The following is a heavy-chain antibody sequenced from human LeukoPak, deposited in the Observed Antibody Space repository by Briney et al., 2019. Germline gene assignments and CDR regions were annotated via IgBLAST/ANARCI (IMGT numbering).Heavy chain of an antibody. Sequence: SETLSLTCTVSGGSISSYYWSWTRQPPRKGLEWIGYIYYSGSTNYNPSLKSRVTISVDTSKNQFSLKLSSVTAADTAVYYCARFTDDILTGFDYWGQGTLVTVSS. D-gene: IGHD3-9*01. V-gene: IGHV4-59*01. J-gene: IGHJ4*02. CDR3: ARFTDDILTGFDY. CDR2: IYYSGST. CDR1: GGSISSYY.